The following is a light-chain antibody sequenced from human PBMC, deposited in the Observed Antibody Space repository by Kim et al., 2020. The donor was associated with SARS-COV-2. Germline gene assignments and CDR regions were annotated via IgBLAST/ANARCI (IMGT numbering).Light chain of an antibody. CDR3: QKYNGAPWT. V-gene: IGKV1-27*01. J-gene: IGKJ1*01. CDR2: GAS. Sequence: AYVGDRVTITCRASQAISNDLAWYQQKPGKVPNLLIYGASALQSAVPSRFSGSGSGTDFTLTISSLQPEDVAIYYCQKYNGAPWTFGQGTKVDIK. CDR1: QAISND.